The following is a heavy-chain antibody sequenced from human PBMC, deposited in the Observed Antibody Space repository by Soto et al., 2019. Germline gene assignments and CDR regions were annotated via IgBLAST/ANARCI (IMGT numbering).Heavy chain of an antibody. CDR2: IKSKTDGGTT. CDR3: TSTDELGIAGFDY. V-gene: IGHV3-15*01. J-gene: IGHJ4*02. CDR1: GFTFSNAW. D-gene: IGHD7-27*01. Sequence: EVQLVESGGGLVKPGGSLRLSCAASGFTFSNAWMSWVRQAPGKGLEWVGRIKSKTDGGTTDYAAPVKGRFTISRDDSKNTLYLQMNSLKTEGTAVYYCTSTDELGIAGFDYWGQGTLVTVSS.